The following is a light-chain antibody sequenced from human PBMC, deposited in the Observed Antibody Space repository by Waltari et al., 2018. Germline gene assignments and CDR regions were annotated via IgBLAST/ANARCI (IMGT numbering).Light chain of an antibody. Sequence: QSVLTQPPSVSAAPGQKVTISCSGSSSNIGNNYVSWYQQLPGTAPKLLIYENDKRPSGIPYRFSGSNSGTSATLGITGLQTEDEADYYCGTWYSSLSAYVFGTGTKVTVL. CDR2: END. V-gene: IGLV1-51*02. J-gene: IGLJ1*01. CDR3: GTWYSSLSAYV. CDR1: SSNIGNNY.